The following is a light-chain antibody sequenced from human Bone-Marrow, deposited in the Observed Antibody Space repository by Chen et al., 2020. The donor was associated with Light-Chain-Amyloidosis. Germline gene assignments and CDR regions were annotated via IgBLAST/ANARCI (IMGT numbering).Light chain of an antibody. J-gene: IGKJ1*01. CDR3: QQYGSSSLT. CDR1: QSVGSNF. CDR2: GAS. Sequence: DIVLAQSPGTLSLSPGERATLSCRASQSVGSNFLAWYQQKPGQAPRLLIYGASSRATGIPDRFRGTGSGTDFTLTISRLDPDDFAVYYCQQYGSSSLTFGPGTRVEIK. V-gene: IGKV3-20*01.